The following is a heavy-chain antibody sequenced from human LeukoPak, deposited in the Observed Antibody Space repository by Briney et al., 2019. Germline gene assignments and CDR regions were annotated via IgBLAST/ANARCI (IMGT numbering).Heavy chain of an antibody. V-gene: IGHV3-66*01. CDR2: ISSAGTT. CDR3: ARDLEAANTYYFDY. D-gene: IGHD6-13*01. J-gene: IGHJ4*02. CDR1: GFTVSSSY. Sequence: GGSLRLSCAASGFTVSSSYMSWVRQARGKGPEWVSIISSAGTTYYADSVKGRFTISRDNSKNTVYLQVNSLRDEDTAVYYCARDLEAANTYYFDYWGQGTMVTVSS.